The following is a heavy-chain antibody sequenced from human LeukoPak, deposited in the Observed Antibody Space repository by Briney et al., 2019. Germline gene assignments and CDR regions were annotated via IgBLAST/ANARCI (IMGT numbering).Heavy chain of an antibody. CDR1: GFTVSRNY. V-gene: IGHV3-53*01. Sequence: GGSLRLSCAASGFTVSRNYVTWVRQAPGKGPEWVSGIDTSGHSTYYADSVKGRFTISRDNSKNTLFLQMDSLRTEDTAVYYCAKDKSCRDASCYLDVWGQGTTVTVSS. CDR3: AKDKSCRDASCYLDV. CDR2: IDTSGHST. J-gene: IGHJ6*02. D-gene: IGHD2-15*01.